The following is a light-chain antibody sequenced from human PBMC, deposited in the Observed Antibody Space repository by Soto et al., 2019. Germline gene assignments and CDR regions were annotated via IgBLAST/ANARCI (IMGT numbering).Light chain of an antibody. J-gene: IGLJ2*01. CDR2: DVS. V-gene: IGLV2-14*01. CDR1: SSDVGGYNY. CDR3: SSYTSSSTVV. Sequence: QSALTQPASVSGSPGQSVTISCTGTSSDVGGYNYVSWYQQHPGKAPKLMIFDVSNRPSGVSNRFSGSKSGNTASLTISGLLAEDEADYYCSSYTSSSTVVFIGGTKLTVL.